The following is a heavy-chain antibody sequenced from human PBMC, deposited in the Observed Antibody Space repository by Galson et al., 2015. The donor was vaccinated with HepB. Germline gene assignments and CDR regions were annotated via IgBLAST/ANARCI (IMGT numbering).Heavy chain of an antibody. CDR1: GGTFSKYA. D-gene: IGHD2-2*01. CDR2: IIPFFGTP. J-gene: IGHJ6*02. V-gene: IGHV1-69*13. Sequence: SVKVSCKASGGTFSKYAITWVRQAPGQGLEWMGGIIPFFGTPIYAQRFQGRVTITADESTTTAHMELSSLRSDDTAVFYCVLARDPNPTYYSSVNYGMDVWGQGTTVTVSS. CDR3: VLARDPNPTYYSSVNYGMDV.